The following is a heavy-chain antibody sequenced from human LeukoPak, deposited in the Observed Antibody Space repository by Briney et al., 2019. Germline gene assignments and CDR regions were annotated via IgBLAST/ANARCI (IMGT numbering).Heavy chain of an antibody. CDR1: GFTFSDFP. J-gene: IGHJ4*02. CDR2: IFPSSDEI. CDR3: AKVGDNWDFDY. V-gene: IGHV3-23*01. Sequence: GGSLRLSCAASGFTFSDFPMIWVRQAPGKGLEWVSSIFPSSDEIHYADSVKGRFTISRDNSKNTLYLQMNSLRGEDTAVYYCAKVGDNWDFDYWGQGTLVTVSS. D-gene: IGHD1-1*01.